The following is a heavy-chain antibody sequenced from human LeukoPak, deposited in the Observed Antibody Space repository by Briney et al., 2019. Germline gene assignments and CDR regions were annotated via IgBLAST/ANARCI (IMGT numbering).Heavy chain of an antibody. Sequence: GGSLRLSCSASGFTFSTYWMSWVRQAPGKGLEWVSAISGSGGSTYYADSVKGRFTISRDNSKNTLYLQMNSLRAEDTAVYYCAKGGLQLWLRLYFDYWGQGTLVTVSS. V-gene: IGHV3-23*01. CDR2: ISGSGGST. CDR3: AKGGLQLWLRLYFDY. D-gene: IGHD5-18*01. CDR1: GFTFSTYW. J-gene: IGHJ4*02.